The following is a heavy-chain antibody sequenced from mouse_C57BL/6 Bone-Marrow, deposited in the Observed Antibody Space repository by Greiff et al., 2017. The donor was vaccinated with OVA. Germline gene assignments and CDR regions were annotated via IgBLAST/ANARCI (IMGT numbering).Heavy chain of an antibody. D-gene: IGHD2-4*01. Sequence: QVQLKESGPELVKPGASVKISCKASGYTFTDYYINWVKQRPGQGLEWIGWIFPGSGSTYYNEKFKGKATLTVDNSSSTAYMLLSSLTSEDSAVYFCARPLYDYDGGWFAYWGQGTLVTVSA. CDR1: GYTFTDYY. V-gene: IGHV1-75*01. CDR2: IFPGSGST. J-gene: IGHJ3*01. CDR3: ARPLYDYDGGWFAY.